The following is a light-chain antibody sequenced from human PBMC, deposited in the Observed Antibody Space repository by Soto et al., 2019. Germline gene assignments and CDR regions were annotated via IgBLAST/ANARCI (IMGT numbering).Light chain of an antibody. CDR1: SSDVGTYDF. CDR3: TSDAGSNNFDV. V-gene: IGLV2-8*01. J-gene: IGLJ1*01. CDR2: EVT. Sequence: QSVLTQPPSASGSPGQSVTISCTGASSDVGTYDFVSWYQPHPGKAPKLMIYEVTKRPSGVPDPFSGSRSGNTASLTVSGLQAEDEADYYCTSDAGSNNFDVFGTGTKVTAL.